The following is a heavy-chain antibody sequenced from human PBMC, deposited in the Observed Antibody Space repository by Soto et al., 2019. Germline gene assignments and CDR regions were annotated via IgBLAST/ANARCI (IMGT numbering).Heavy chain of an antibody. J-gene: IGHJ4*02. CDR1: GGTFSSYA. CDR3: AREGYRSGGSCQPLAFDY. CDR2: IIPIFGTA. V-gene: IGHV1-69*13. Sequence: SVKVSCKASGGTFSSYAISWVRQAPGQGLEWMGGIIPIFGTANYAQKFQGRVTITADESTSTAYMELSSLRSEDTAVYYCAREGYRSGGSCQPLAFDYWGQGTLVTVSS. D-gene: IGHD2-15*01.